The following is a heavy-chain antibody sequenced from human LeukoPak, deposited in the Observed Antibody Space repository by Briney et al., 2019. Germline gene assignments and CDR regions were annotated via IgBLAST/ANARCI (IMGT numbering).Heavy chain of an antibody. CDR2: ISGGGETT. D-gene: IGHD4-17*01. CDR3: ARDYADYVGYFFFDY. J-gene: IGHJ4*02. V-gene: IGHV3-23*01. CDR1: GFTFNNYA. Sequence: GGSLGLSRAASGFTFNNYAMNWVRQAPGKGLEWVSSISGGGETTYYADSAKGRFTISRDNSQNTLYLQMNSLRAEDTAVYYCARDYADYVGYFFFDYWGQGTLVTVSS.